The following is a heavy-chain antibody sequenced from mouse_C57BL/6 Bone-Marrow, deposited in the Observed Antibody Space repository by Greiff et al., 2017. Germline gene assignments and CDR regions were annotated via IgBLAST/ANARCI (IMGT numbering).Heavy chain of an antibody. CDR1: GFNIKDDY. Sequence: VQLKESGAELVRPGASVKLSCTASGFNIKDDYMHWVKQRPEQGLEWIGWIDPENGDTEYDSKFPGKATITADTSSNTAYLQLSSLTSEDTAVYYCTTSPLTVVATGDYWGQGTTLTVSS. D-gene: IGHD1-1*01. CDR3: TTSPLTVVATGDY. J-gene: IGHJ2*01. CDR2: IDPENGDT. V-gene: IGHV14-4*01.